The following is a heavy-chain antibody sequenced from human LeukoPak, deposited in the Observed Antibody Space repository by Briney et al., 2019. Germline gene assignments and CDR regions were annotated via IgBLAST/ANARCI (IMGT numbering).Heavy chain of an antibody. CDR1: TVSGSSGNW. Sequence: SETLSLTCALSTVSGSSGNWWSWVRQPPGKGLEWIGEVHKTGKTNYNPSLKTRFTISIDASKNQLSLELTSVTAAAAAVYYCARELLGAPTPGAYWGQGTRVTVSS. D-gene: IGHD7-27*01. CDR3: ARELLGAPTPGAY. CDR2: VHKTGKT. V-gene: IGHV4-4*02. J-gene: IGHJ4*02.